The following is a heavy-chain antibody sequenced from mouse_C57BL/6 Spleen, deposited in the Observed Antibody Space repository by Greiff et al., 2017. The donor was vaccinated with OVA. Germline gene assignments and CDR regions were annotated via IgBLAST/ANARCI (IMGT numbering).Heavy chain of an antibody. CDR1: GYTFTDYY. CDR2: INPNNGGT. CDR3: ARWGLRREGYYAMDY. V-gene: IGHV1-26*01. J-gene: IGHJ4*01. Sequence: VHVKQSGPELVKPGASVKISCKASGYTFTDYYMNWVKQSHGKSLEWIGDINPNNGGTSYNQKFKGKATLTVDKSSSTAYMELRSLTSEDSAVYYCARWGLRREGYYAMDYWGQGTSVTVSS. D-gene: IGHD2-2*01.